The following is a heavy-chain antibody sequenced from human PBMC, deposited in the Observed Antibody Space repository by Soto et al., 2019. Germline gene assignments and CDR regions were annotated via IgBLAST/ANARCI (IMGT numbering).Heavy chain of an antibody. CDR2: ISAYNGNT. Sequence: QVQLVQSGAEVKKPGASVKVSCKASGYTFTSYGISWVRQAPGQGLEWMGWISAYNGNTNYAQKLQGRDTMTTDTSTSTAYMELRSLRSDDTAVYYCARDDIVVVPAANYYYYYGMDVWGQGTTVTVSS. V-gene: IGHV1-18*01. CDR3: ARDDIVVVPAANYYYYYGMDV. CDR1: GYTFTSYG. J-gene: IGHJ6*02. D-gene: IGHD2-2*01.